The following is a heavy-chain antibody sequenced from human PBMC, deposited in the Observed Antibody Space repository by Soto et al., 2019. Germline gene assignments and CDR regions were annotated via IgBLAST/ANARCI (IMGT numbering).Heavy chain of an antibody. J-gene: IGHJ6*02. CDR3: AKTRGAMIYAISVYGMDV. V-gene: IGHV3-23*01. D-gene: IGHD2-8*01. CDR1: GFSFSSFA. Sequence: EVQLLESGGGFIHPGGSLRLSCAASGFSFSSFAMNWVRQAPGKGLERVLIISGSADSTFYADSVKGRFPISRANSKSTLYMQINSRRAEDTAVYYCAKTRGAMIYAISVYGMDVWGQGTTVTVSS. CDR2: ISGSADST.